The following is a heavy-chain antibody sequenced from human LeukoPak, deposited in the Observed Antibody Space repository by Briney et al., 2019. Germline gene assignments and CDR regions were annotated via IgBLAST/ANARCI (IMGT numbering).Heavy chain of an antibody. J-gene: IGHJ2*01. CDR2: IWYDGSDK. Sequence: GGSLRLSCAASGFTFRNHGMHWVRQAPGKGLEWVAVIWYDGSDKYYADSVKGRFTISRDSSKNTLFLHMNTLRAEDTAIYYCAKDRTVGASYWYFDLWGRGTLVTVSS. V-gene: IGHV3-33*06. D-gene: IGHD1-26*01. CDR3: AKDRTVGASYWYFDL. CDR1: GFTFRNHG.